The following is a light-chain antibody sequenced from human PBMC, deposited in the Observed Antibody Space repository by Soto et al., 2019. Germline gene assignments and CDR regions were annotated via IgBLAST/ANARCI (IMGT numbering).Light chain of an antibody. J-gene: IGKJ3*01. Sequence: AIQLTQSPSSLSASVGDRVTITCRASQGISSALAWYQQKPGKAPKLLIYDASSLESGVPSRFSGSGSGTDFTLTISSLQPEDFATYYCQQFNRYPRDLFTFGPGTKVDIK. CDR3: QQFNRYPRDLFT. CDR2: DAS. V-gene: IGKV1-13*02. CDR1: QGISSA.